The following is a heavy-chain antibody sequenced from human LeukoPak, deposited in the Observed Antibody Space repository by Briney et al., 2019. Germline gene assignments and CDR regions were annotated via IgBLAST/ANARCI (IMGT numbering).Heavy chain of an antibody. D-gene: IGHD3-10*01. CDR1: GFAFSSYA. CDR3: AKDKGHDYGSFDP. Sequence: GGSLRLSCAASGFAFSSYAMSWVRQAPGKGLEWVSAISGSGGDTFYAGSVKGRFTISRDNSKNTLYLQMNSLRAEDTAVYYCAKDKGHDYGSFDPWGQGTLVTVSS. CDR2: ISGSGGDT. J-gene: IGHJ5*02. V-gene: IGHV3-23*01.